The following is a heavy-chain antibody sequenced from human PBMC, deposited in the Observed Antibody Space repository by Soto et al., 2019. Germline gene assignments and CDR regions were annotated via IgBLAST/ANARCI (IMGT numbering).Heavy chain of an antibody. CDR2: VFSNDAK. V-gene: IGHV2-26*01. Sequence: ESGPTLVNPTETLTLTCTVSGFSLSHIRVGVGWIRQPPGKALEWLAHVFSNDAKSYSPSLKGRPTISRDTFRSQVVLTMTNVDPVDTATYFCARIERYSTYEYFDFWGQGTLVTVSS. CDR1: GFSLSHIRVG. CDR3: ARIERYSTYEYFDF. D-gene: IGHD5-12*01. J-gene: IGHJ4*02.